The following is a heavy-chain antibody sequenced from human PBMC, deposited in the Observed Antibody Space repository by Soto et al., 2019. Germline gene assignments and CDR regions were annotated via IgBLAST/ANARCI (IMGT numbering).Heavy chain of an antibody. D-gene: IGHD1-1*01. CDR3: AKKNGGQRHCDS. CDR2: ITGSGADT. V-gene: IGHV3-23*01. J-gene: IGHJ4*02. CDR1: GFTFSSYS. Sequence: PGGSLRLSCAASGFTFSSYSMSWVRQAPGKGLEWVSVITGSGADTYYADSVKGRFTISRDNSKNTLYLQMNSLRAEDTAVYYCAKKNGGQRHCDSWGQGTLVTVSS.